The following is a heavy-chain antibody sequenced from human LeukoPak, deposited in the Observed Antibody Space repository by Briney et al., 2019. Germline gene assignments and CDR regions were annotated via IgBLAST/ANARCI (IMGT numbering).Heavy chain of an antibody. CDR1: GFTFSSYS. D-gene: IGHD3-22*01. CDR3: ARARGRDYYDSSGYWSHDAFDI. Sequence: GGSLRLSCAASGFTFSSYSMNWVRQAPGKGLEWVSSISSSSSYIYYADSVKGRFTISRDNAKNSLYLQMNSLRAEDTAVYYCARARGRDYYDSSGYWSHDAFDIWGQGTMVTVSS. CDR2: ISSSSSYI. J-gene: IGHJ3*02. V-gene: IGHV3-21*01.